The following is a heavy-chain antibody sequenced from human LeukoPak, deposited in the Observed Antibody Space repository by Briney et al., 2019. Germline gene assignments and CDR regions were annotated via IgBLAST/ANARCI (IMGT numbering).Heavy chain of an antibody. CDR3: ANLDGYKGNY. CDR1: GFTFSSYS. Sequence: GGSLRLSCAASGFTFSSYSMNWVRQAPGKGLEWVSAISGSGGSTYYADSVKGRFTISRDNSKNTLYLQMNSLRAEDTAVYYCANLDGYKGNYWGQGTLVTVSS. CDR2: ISGSGGST. V-gene: IGHV3-23*01. J-gene: IGHJ4*02. D-gene: IGHD5-12*01.